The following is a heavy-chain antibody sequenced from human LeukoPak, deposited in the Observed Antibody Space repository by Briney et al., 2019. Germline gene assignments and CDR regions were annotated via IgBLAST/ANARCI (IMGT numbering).Heavy chain of an antibody. CDR3: ARPRNRVYDY. J-gene: IGHJ4*01. CDR1: GVTINIHW. CDR2: IKEDGGEK. Sequence: PGGSLILSCVASGVTINIHWMSWVRQAPGKGLEWVANIKEDGGEKYYVDSVKGRFTVSRDNAKNSLYLQMNSLRAEDTAVYYCARPRNRVYDYWGQGTLVTVSS. V-gene: IGHV3-7*04. D-gene: IGHD4-11*01.